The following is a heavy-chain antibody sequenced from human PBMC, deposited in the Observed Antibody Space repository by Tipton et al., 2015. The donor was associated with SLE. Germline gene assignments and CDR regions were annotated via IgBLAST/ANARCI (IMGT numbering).Heavy chain of an antibody. Sequence: SLRLSCAASGFTFSSYAMHWVRQAPGKGLEWVAVISYDGRNKYYADSVKGRFTISRDNSKNTLYLQMNRLRAEDTAVYYCARDHRSKRDIVVLPADHYFDYWGQGTLVTVSS. J-gene: IGHJ4*02. D-gene: IGHD2-2*01. CDR2: ISYDGRNK. CDR3: ARDHRSKRDIVVLPADHYFDY. V-gene: IGHV3-30*04. CDR1: GFTFSSYA.